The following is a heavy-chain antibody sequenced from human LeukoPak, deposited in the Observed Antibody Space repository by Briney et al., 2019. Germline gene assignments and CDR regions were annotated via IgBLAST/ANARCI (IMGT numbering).Heavy chain of an antibody. CDR2: IYYSGST. CDR3: ARGKLQLGTFNYFYYDMDV. J-gene: IGHJ6*03. D-gene: IGHD1/OR15-1a*01. V-gene: IGHV4-39*07. CDR1: GGSISSSSYY. Sequence: SETLSLTCTVSGGSISSSSYYWGWIRQPPGKGLEWIGSIYYSGSTYYNPSLKSRVTISVDTSKNQFSLKLSSVTAADTAVYYCARGKLQLGTFNYFYYDMDVWGKGTTVTVSS.